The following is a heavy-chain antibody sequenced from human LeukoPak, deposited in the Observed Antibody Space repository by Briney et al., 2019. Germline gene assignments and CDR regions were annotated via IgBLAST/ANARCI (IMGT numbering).Heavy chain of an antibody. Sequence: TSETLSLTCAVYGGSFSGYYWSWIRQPPGKGLEWIGEINHSGSTNYNPSLKSRVTISVDTSKNQFSLKLSSVTAADTAVYYCARRRITMVRGAHNWFDPWGQGTLVTVSS. V-gene: IGHV4-34*01. D-gene: IGHD3-10*01. J-gene: IGHJ5*02. CDR2: INHSGST. CDR1: GGSFSGYY. CDR3: ARRRITMVRGAHNWFDP.